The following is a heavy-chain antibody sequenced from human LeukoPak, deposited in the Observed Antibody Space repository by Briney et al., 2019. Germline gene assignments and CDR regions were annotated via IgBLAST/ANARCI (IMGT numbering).Heavy chain of an antibody. CDR3: ARRPSGYDFVGHFDY. CDR1: GGTFSKYS. V-gene: IGHV1-69*13. CDR2: ITPLFGTA. Sequence: SVKVSCKASGGTFSKYSISWVRQRPGQGLEWMGGITPLFGTANYAQKFQGRVTITADESASTAYMELSSLRSEDTAVYYCARRPSGYDFVGHFDYWGQGTLVTVSS. J-gene: IGHJ4*02. D-gene: IGHD5-12*01.